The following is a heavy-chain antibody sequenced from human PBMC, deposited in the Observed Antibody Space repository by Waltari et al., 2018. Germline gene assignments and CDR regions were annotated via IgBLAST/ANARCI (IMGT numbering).Heavy chain of an antibody. J-gene: IGHJ5*02. CDR2: IYTSGST. Sequence: QVQLQESGPGLVKPSQTLSLTCTVSGGSISSGSYYWSWIRQPAGKGLEWIGRIYTSGSTNYNPSLKSRVTISVDTSKNQFSLKLSSVTAADTAVYYCARESLNYYGSGEWRVDWFDPWGQGTLVTVSS. D-gene: IGHD3-10*01. CDR3: ARESLNYYGSGEWRVDWFDP. V-gene: IGHV4-61*02. CDR1: GGSISSGSYY.